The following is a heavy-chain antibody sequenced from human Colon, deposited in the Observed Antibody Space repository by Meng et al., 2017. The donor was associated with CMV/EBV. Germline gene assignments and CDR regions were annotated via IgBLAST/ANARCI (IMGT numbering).Heavy chain of an antibody. V-gene: IGHV4-4*02. Sequence: SGGSISSSNWWSWVRQPPGKGLEWIGEIYHSGSTNYNPSLKSRVTISVDKSKNQFSLKLSSVTAADTAVYYCARLPAAERGSWFDPWGQGTLVTVSS. CDR2: IYHSGST. CDR1: GGSISSSNW. CDR3: ARLPAAERGSWFDP. D-gene: IGHD2-2*01. J-gene: IGHJ5*02.